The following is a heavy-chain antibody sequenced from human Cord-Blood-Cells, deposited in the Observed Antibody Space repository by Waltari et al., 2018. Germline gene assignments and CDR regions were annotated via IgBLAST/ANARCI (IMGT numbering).Heavy chain of an antibody. V-gene: IGHV1-2*02. J-gene: IGHJ3*02. D-gene: IGHD7-27*01. CDR2: INPNSGGT. Sequence: QVQLVQSGAEVKKPGASVKVSCKASGYTFTGYYKHWVRQAPGQGLEWMGWINPNSGGTNYAQKFQGRVTMTRDTSISTAYMELSRLRSDDTAVYYCARDRFAWGRMSSDDAFDIWGQGTMVTVSS. CDR3: ARDRFAWGRMSSDDAFDI. CDR1: GYTFTGYY.